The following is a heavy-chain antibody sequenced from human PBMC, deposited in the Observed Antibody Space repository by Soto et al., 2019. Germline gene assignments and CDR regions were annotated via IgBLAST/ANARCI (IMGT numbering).Heavy chain of an antibody. Sequence: ESLKLSFKGSGYIFPNYWIGWVRQMPGKGLEWMGIIHGGDSNTRYSPSFDGQVTISTDKSINTAYLQWSSLKASDTAMYYCARRVTSSTGWDYWGQGTLVTVSS. CDR1: GYIFPNYW. J-gene: IGHJ4*02. D-gene: IGHD6-19*01. V-gene: IGHV5-51*01. CDR3: ARRVTSSTGWDY. CDR2: IHGGDSNT.